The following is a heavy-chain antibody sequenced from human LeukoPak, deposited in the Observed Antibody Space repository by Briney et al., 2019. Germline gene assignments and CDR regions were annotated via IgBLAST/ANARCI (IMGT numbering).Heavy chain of an antibody. V-gene: IGHV3-64*01. J-gene: IGHJ4*02. Sequence: GGSLRLSCAASGFIFSNYAMHWVRQAPGKGLEYVSAISSNGGSTYYANSVKDRFTISRDNSKNTLYLQMGSLRAEDMAVYYCARRGSGFSQNYFDYWGQGTLVTVSS. CDR2: ISSNGGST. CDR3: ARRGSGFSQNYFDY. D-gene: IGHD3-22*01. CDR1: GFIFSNYA.